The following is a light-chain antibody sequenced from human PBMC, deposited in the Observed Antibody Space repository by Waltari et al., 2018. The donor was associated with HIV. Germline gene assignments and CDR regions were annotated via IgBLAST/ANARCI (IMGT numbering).Light chain of an antibody. Sequence: QSVLTQPPSASGTPGQRVTISCSGSSSNIGSNYVYWYQQLPGTAPKLLIYRNSHRPSGVPDRFSGSMSGSSASLAISGLRSEDEADYYCAVWGDSLNSYVFGTGTEVTVL. CDR1: SSNIGSNY. CDR3: AVWGDSLNSYV. J-gene: IGLJ1*01. CDR2: RNS. V-gene: IGLV1-47*01.